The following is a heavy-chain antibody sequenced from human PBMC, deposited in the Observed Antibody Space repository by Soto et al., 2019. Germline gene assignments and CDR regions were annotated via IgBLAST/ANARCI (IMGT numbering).Heavy chain of an antibody. V-gene: IGHV4-30-4*01. Sequence: LSLTCTVSGGSISSGDYYWSWIRQPPGKGLEWIGYIYYSGSTYYNPSLKSRVTISVDTSKNQFSLKLSSVTAADTAVYYCARFPTYYDILTGYYTLYYFDYWGQGTLVTVSS. J-gene: IGHJ4*02. CDR3: ARFPTYYDILTGYYTLYYFDY. CDR1: GGSISSGDYY. CDR2: IYYSGST. D-gene: IGHD3-9*01.